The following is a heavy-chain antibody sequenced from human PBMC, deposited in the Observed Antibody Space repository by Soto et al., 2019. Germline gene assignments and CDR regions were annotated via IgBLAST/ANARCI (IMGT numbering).Heavy chain of an antibody. J-gene: IGHJ6*02. CDR2: IITIFGTA. D-gene: IGHD2-15*01. V-gene: IGHV1-69*06. Sequence: QVQLVQSGAEVKKPGSSVKVSCKASGGTFSSYAIRWVRQAPGQGLEWMGGIITIFGTANYAQKFQGRVTITADKSTSTAYMELSSLRSEDKAVDYCARDQYFSGGSCYRFTYGMDVWGQGTTVTVSS. CDR3: ARDQYFSGGSCYRFTYGMDV. CDR1: GGTFSSYA.